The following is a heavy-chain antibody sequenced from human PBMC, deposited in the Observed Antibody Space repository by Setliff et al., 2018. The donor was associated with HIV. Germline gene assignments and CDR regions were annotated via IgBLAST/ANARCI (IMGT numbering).Heavy chain of an antibody. V-gene: IGHV4-61*02. CDR1: GGSISSGDYY. J-gene: IGHJ4*02. Sequence: SETLSLTCTVSGGSISSGDYYWTWIRQPAGKGLQWIGRIHTSGSTNYNPSLQSRVTMSIDTSKNQFSLRLSSVTAADTAVYYCARRAYCSSTTCFDNWGQGTLVTVSS. CDR2: IHTSGST. CDR3: ARRAYCSSTTCFDN. D-gene: IGHD2-2*01.